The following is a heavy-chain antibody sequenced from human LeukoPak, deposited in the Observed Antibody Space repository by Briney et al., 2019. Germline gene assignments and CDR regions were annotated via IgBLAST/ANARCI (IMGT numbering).Heavy chain of an antibody. CDR2: INPNSGGT. V-gene: IGHV1-2*04. Sequence: ASVKVSCKASGYTFTGYYMHWVRQAPGQGLEWMGWINPNSGGTNYAQKFQGWVTMTRDTSISTAYMELSRLRSDDTAVYYCARDTGGSRERHFDYWGQGTLVTVSS. D-gene: IGHD1-1*01. CDR1: GYTFTGYY. J-gene: IGHJ4*02. CDR3: ARDTGGSRERHFDY.